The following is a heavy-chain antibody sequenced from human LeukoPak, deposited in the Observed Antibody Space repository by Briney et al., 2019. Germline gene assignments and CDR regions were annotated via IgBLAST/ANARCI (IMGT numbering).Heavy chain of an antibody. Sequence: GSLRLSCEGSAFIFSGHWMNWVRQTPGKGLEWVANINQDGSEKYYVDSVKGRFTISRDNAKNSLYLQMNGLRAEDTAVYYCARERSFDYWGQGTLVTVSS. CDR3: ARERSFDY. CDR1: AFIFSGHW. J-gene: IGHJ4*02. CDR2: INQDGSEK. V-gene: IGHV3-7*03.